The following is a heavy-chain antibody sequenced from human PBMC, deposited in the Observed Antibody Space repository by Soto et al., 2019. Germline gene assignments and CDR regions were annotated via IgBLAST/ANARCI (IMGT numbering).Heavy chain of an antibody. CDR2: ISGSGGST. CDR3: ANLPTQGAAAGNDAFNT. V-gene: IGHV3-23*01. J-gene: IGHJ3*02. CDR1: GFTFSSYA. Sequence: GGSLRLSCAASGFTFSSYAMSWVRQAPGKGLEWVSAISGSGGSTYYADTVKGRFTISRDNSKNTLYLQMNSLRAEDTAAYYCANLPTQGAAAGNDAFNTWAQGKMVTVS. D-gene: IGHD6-13*01.